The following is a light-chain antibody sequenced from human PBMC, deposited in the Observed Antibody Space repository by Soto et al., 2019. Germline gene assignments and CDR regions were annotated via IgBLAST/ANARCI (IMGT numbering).Light chain of an antibody. J-gene: IGKJ3*01. Sequence: EIVLTQSPGTLSLSPGERATLSCRASQSVSSSNLVWYQQKPGQAPRLLIYGASKRATGIPDRFSGSASGTDITLTINRLEPGDFAVYYCQQYGSSGITFGPGTKVDIK. CDR2: GAS. CDR3: QQYGSSGIT. V-gene: IGKV3-20*01. CDR1: QSVSSSN.